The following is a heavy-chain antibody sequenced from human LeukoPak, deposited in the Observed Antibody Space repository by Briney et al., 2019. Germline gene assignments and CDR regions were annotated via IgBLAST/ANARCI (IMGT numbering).Heavy chain of an antibody. CDR3: ARDCIPDWFDP. CDR2: ISSSSSYI. J-gene: IGHJ5*02. V-gene: IGHV3-21*01. Sequence: GGSLRLSCAASGFTFSSYSMNWVRQAPGKGLEWVSSISSSSSYIYYADSVKGRFTISRDNAKNSLYLQMNSLRAEDTAVYYCARDCIPDWFDPWGQGTLVTVSS. CDR1: GFTFSSYS. D-gene: IGHD2-15*01.